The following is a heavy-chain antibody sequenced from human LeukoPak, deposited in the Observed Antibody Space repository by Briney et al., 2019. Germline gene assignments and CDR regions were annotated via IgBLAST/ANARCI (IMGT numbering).Heavy chain of an antibody. CDR1: GFTFSTYA. Sequence: GGSLRLSCAASGFTFSTYAMNWVRQAPGKGLDWVSLISVGGHNTHYSDSVQGRFTISRDDSRNTLYLQMNSLRAEDTAVYYCAKDLDSTGYYSFDPWGQGTLVTVSS. CDR3: AKDLDSTGYYSFDP. J-gene: IGHJ5*02. D-gene: IGHD3-22*01. V-gene: IGHV3-23*01. CDR2: ISVGGHNT.